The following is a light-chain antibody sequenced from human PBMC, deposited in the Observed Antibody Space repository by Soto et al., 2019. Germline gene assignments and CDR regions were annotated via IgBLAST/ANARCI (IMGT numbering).Light chain of an antibody. J-gene: IGLJ2*01. V-gene: IGLV2-23*01. CDR1: SSDVGSYNF. CDR3: CSYAGSRTLV. Sequence: QSVLTQPASVSGSPGQSITISCTGTSSDVGSYNFVSWYQRYQGKAPKHMLYEATKRPSGVSNRFSGSKSGNTYSLTISGLQAEDEADYSCCSYAGSRTLVFGGGTKDTVL. CDR2: EAT.